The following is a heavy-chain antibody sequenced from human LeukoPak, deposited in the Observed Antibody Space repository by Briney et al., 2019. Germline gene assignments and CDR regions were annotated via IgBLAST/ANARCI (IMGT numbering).Heavy chain of an antibody. Sequence: GASVKVSCKASGYTFTGYYMHWVRQAPGQGLEWMGWINPNSGGTNYAQKFQGRVTMTRDTSISTAYMELSRLRSDDTAVYYCARVRPNCSGGSCYLDYWGQGTLVTVSS. CDR2: INPNSGGT. V-gene: IGHV1-2*02. CDR1: GYTFTGYY. CDR3: ARVRPNCSGGSCYLDY. D-gene: IGHD2-15*01. J-gene: IGHJ4*02.